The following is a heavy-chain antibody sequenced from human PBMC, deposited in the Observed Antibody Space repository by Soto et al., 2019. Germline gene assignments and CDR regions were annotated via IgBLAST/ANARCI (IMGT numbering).Heavy chain of an antibody. Sequence: EVHLVESGGGLVQPGGSVRLSCVGSGFIFEDFAMNWVRQVPGKGLEWVSGISWNSATLAYADCVKGRFIVSRDNAKNILYLQMNSLRAEDAALYYCAKDVGSYYYDTSAYLYDYWGQGTLVTVSS. CDR2: ISWNSATL. V-gene: IGHV3-9*01. CDR1: GFIFEDFA. J-gene: IGHJ4*02. CDR3: AKDVGSYYYDTSAYLYDY. D-gene: IGHD3-22*01.